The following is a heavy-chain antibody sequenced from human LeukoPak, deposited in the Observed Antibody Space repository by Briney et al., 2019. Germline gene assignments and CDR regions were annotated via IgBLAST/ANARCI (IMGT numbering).Heavy chain of an antibody. CDR1: GFTFSSYG. CDR2: ISYDGSNK. Sequence: GGSLRLSCAASGFTFSSYGMHWVRQAPGKGLEWVAVISYDGSNKYYADSVKGRFTISRDNSKNTLYLQMNSLRAEDTAVYYCAKDLSGSPPGDAFDIWGQGTMVTVSS. CDR3: AKDLSGSPPGDAFDI. V-gene: IGHV3-30*18. D-gene: IGHD1-26*01. J-gene: IGHJ3*02.